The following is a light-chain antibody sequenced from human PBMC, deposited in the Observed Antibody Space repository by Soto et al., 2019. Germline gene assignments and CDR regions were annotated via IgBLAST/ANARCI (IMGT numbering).Light chain of an antibody. Sequence: DIQMTQSPSSLSASVGDRVTITCRPSQTISNYLNWYQQRPGKAPQLLIYAASSLQSGVPLRFSGSGSGTDFTLTISSLQPEDVATYYCQQSYSTPRTFGQGTKVEIK. CDR1: QTISNY. CDR2: AAS. CDR3: QQSYSTPRT. V-gene: IGKV1-39*01. J-gene: IGKJ1*01.